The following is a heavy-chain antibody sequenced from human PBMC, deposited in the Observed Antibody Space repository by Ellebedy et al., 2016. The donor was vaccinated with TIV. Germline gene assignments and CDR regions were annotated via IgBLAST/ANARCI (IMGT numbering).Heavy chain of an antibody. CDR1: GFIFSSYV. V-gene: IGHV3-30*03. CDR2: ISYDGSNK. J-gene: IGHJ4*02. Sequence: GESLKISCAASGFIFSSYVMHWVRQAPGKGLEWVAVISYDGSNKYYADSVKGRFTISRDNSKNTLYLQMNSLRAEDTALYYCARRYCSGGSCHFDYWGQGTLVTVSS. D-gene: IGHD2-15*01. CDR3: ARRYCSGGSCHFDY.